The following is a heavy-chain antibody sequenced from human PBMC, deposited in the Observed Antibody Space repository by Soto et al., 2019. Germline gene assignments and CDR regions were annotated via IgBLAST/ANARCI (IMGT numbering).Heavy chain of an antibody. V-gene: IGHV3-11*01. CDR1: GFTLSDYY. J-gene: IGHJ4*02. CDR3: AGLPPPRCSGTFCSPY. D-gene: IGHD2-15*01. CDR2: ISNNGRTM. Sequence: GGSLRLSCVASGFTLSDYYMSWIRQTPGKGLEWTSYISNNGRTMYYRDSVKGRFTISRDNTKKLLYLQMNGLRAEDTAVYYCAGLPPPRCSGTFCSPYWGQGILVTVSS.